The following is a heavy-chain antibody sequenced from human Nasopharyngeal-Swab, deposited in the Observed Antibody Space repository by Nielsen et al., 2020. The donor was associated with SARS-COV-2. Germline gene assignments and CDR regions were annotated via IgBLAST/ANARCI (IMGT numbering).Heavy chain of an antibody. CDR2: INPNSGGT. CDR1: GYTFTGYY. CDR3: ATGSIAVAGTYWFDP. V-gene: IGHV1-2*02. J-gene: IGHJ5*02. D-gene: IGHD6-19*01. Sequence: ASVKVSCKASGYTFTGYYMHWVRQAPGQGLEWMGWINPNSGGTNYAQKFQGRVTMTEDTSTDTAYMELSSLRSEDTAVYYCATGSIAVAGTYWFDPWGQGTLVTVSS.